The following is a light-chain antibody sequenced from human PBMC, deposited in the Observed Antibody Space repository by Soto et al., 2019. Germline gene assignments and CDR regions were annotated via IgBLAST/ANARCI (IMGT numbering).Light chain of an antibody. Sequence: SYELTQPPSVSAAPGEPARITCGGANIGSKSVHWYQQKPGQAPVLVIHHDRDRPAGIPERCSGSNFGNTAALTISGVEAGDEADYYCQVWDSSSDHVVFGGGTKLTVL. CDR1: NIGSKS. CDR3: QVWDSSSDHVV. CDR2: HDR. J-gene: IGLJ2*01. V-gene: IGLV3-21*04.